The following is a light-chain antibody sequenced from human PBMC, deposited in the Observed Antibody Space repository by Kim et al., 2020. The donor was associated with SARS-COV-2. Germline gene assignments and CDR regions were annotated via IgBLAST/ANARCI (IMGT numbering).Light chain of an antibody. J-gene: IGKJ2*01. CDR1: QSITRN. Sequence: VSPGERATLSCRASQSITRNLAWYQQKPGQAPRLLMYDASTRATGIPARFSGSGSGTEFTRTISSLQSEDFAVYYCQQYTNWPPYTFGQGTKLEI. CDR2: DAS. V-gene: IGKV3-15*01. CDR3: QQYTNWPPYT.